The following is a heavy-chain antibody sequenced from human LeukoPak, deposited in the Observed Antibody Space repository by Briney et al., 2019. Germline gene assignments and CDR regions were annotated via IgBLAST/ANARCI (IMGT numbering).Heavy chain of an antibody. CDR2: ISGSGGST. CDR1: GFTFSSYA. J-gene: IGHJ4*02. CDR3: ATEYNDYDSSGYLDY. V-gene: IGHV3-23*01. Sequence: GGSLRLSCAASGFTFSSYAMSWVRQAPGKGLEWVSAISGSGGSTYYADSVKGRFTISRDNSKNTLYLQMNSLRAEDTAVYYCATEYNDYDSSGYLDYWGQGTLVTVSS. D-gene: IGHD3-22*01.